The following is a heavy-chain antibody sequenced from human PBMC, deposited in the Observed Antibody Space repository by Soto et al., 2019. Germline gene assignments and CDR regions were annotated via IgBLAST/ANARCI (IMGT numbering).Heavy chain of an antibody. CDR2: IYRRGNT. D-gene: IGHD1-26*01. J-gene: IGHJ6*02. CDR1: GGSISGDDYY. V-gene: IGHV4-30-4*08. CDR3: ARVGVPVSTAPFFYYGLGV. Sequence: QVHLQESGPGLVKPSQTLSLTCTVSGGSISGDDYYWSWLRQPPGRGLEWIGDIYRRGNTYYNPSLKSRVAMSVATSKTQFSLNVTPVTAADTAVYYCARVGVPVSTAPFFYYGLGVWGLGTTVSVSS.